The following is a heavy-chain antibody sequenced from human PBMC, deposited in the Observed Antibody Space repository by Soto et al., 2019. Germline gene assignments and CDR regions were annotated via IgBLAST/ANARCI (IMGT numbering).Heavy chain of an antibody. CDR2: IIPIFGTA. Sequence: SVKVSCKASGGTFSSYAISWVRQAPGQGLEWMGGIIPIFGTANYAQKFQGRVTITADKSTSTAYMELSSLRSEDMAVYYCARGSIAVAGTGPHFDYWGQGTLVTVSS. J-gene: IGHJ4*02. CDR3: ARGSIAVAGTGPHFDY. CDR1: GGTFSSYA. D-gene: IGHD6-19*01. V-gene: IGHV1-69*06.